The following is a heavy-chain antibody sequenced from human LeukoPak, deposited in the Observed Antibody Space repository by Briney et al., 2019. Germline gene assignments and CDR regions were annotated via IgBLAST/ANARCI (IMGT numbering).Heavy chain of an antibody. V-gene: IGHV3-48*03. D-gene: IGHD6-19*01. J-gene: IGHJ4*02. CDR2: ISSGSTI. CDR1: GFTFSSYE. Sequence: GGSLRLSCAASGFTFSSYEMNWVRQAPGKGLEWVSYISSGSTIYDADSVKGRFTISRDNAKNSLYLQMNSLRAEDTAVYYCTRESIAVAGAPFDYWGQGTLVTVSS. CDR3: TRESIAVAGAPFDY.